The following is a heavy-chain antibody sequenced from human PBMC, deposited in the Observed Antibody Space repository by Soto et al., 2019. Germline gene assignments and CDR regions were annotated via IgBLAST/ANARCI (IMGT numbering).Heavy chain of an antibody. D-gene: IGHD3-3*01. Sequence: SETLSLTCAVSGYCISSGYYWGWIRQRPGKGLEWIGSIYHSGSTYYNPSLKSRVTISVDTSKNQFSLKLSSVTAADTAVYYCARDPQPFWSGYRIPYYFDYWGQGTLVTVSS. CDR2: IYHSGST. CDR1: GYCISSGYY. J-gene: IGHJ4*02. CDR3: ARDPQPFWSGYRIPYYFDY. V-gene: IGHV4-38-2*02.